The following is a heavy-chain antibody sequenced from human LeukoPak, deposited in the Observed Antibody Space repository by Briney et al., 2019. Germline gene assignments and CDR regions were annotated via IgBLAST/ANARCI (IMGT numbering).Heavy chain of an antibody. Sequence: SETLSLTCAVYGGSFSGYYWSWIRQPPGKGLEWIGEINHSGSTNYNPSLKSRVTISVDTSKNQFSLKLSSVTAADTAVYYCARGGVRTNFYYYYYMDVWGKGTTVTVSS. CDR1: GGSFSGYY. D-gene: IGHD4/OR15-4a*01. J-gene: IGHJ6*03. CDR3: ARGGVRTNFYYYYYMDV. V-gene: IGHV4-34*01. CDR2: INHSGST.